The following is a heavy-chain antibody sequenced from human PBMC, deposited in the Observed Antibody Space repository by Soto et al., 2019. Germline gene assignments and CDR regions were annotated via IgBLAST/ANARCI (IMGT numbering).Heavy chain of an antibody. CDR3: AGRASRYYYDSSGYFDY. CDR2: IYYSGST. Sequence: LSLTCTVSGGSISSYYWSWIRQPPGKGLEWIGYIYYSGSTNYNPSLKSRVTISVDTSKNQFSLKLSSVTAADTAVYYCAGRASRYYYDSSGYFDYWGQGTLVTV. J-gene: IGHJ4*02. CDR1: GGSISSYY. V-gene: IGHV4-59*01. D-gene: IGHD3-22*01.